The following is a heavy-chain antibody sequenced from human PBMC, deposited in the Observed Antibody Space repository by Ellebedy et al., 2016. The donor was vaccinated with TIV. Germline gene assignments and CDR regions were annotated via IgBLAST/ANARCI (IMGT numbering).Heavy chain of an antibody. J-gene: IGHJ4*02. D-gene: IGHD2-2*01. CDR1: GGCLNSYY. V-gene: IGHV4-59*13. CDR3: ARSCSPSCWECLEY. Sequence: SETLSLXCTVSGGCLNSYYWTWIRQPPGKGLEWVGHLTHTGRTNYNPSLQSRVAISLDSSKTQFSLELNSVTAADTAVYFCARSCSPSCWECLEYWGQGVLVTVSS. CDR2: LTHTGRT.